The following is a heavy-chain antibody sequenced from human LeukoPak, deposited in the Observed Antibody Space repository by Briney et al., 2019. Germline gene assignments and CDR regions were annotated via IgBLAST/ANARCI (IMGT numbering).Heavy chain of an antibody. J-gene: IGHJ5*02. CDR2: IYTSGST. D-gene: IGHD6-13*01. V-gene: IGHV4-4*07. CDR1: GDSISMHY. CDR3: ARLVAAAGNNWFDP. Sequence: SETLSLTCSVSGDSISMHYWSWIRQPPGKGLEWIGRIYTSGSTNYNPSLKSRVTMSVDTSKNQFSLKLNSLTAADTAVYYCARLVAAAGNNWFDPWGQGTLVTVSS.